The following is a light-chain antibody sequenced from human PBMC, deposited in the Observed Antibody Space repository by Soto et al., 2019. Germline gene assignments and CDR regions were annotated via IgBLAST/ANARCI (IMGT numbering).Light chain of an antibody. CDR1: QTVSRS. V-gene: IGKV3-15*01. CDR2: GAS. Sequence: EVLLTQSPATLYVSPGERATLSCRASQTVSRSLAWYQQRPGQAPRLLIYGASTRAAGVPGRFSGSGSGTDFTLTITSLQSEDFAVYYCQQHANWPLTFGGGTKVEIK. J-gene: IGKJ4*01. CDR3: QQHANWPLT.